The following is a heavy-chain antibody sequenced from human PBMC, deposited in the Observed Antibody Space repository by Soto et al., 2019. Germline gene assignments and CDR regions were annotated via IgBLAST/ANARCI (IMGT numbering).Heavy chain of an antibody. CDR2: ISNNGAHT. Sequence: EAQLVESGGGLVQPGGSLRLSCAASGFTFSNYEMHWVRQAPGKGLEYVSGISNNGAHTDYAKSVKGRFTISRDNSENTLYPQLRSLRAEDMALYSCARRRYGSRWRNVYLDDLGKGITDTVAS. CDR3: ARRRYGSRWRNVYLDD. D-gene: IGHD6-13*01. CDR1: GFTFSNYE. J-gene: IGHJ6*03. V-gene: IGHV3-64*01.